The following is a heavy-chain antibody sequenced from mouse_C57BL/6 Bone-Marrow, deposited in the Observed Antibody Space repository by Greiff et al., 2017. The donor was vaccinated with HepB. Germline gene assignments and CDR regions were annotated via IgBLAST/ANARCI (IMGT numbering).Heavy chain of an antibody. CDR2: ISDGGSYT. V-gene: IGHV5-4*03. Sequence: EVKLVESGGGLVKPGGSLKLSCAASGFTFSSYAMSWVRQTPEKRLEWVATISDGGSYTYYPDNVKGRFTISRDNAKNNLYLQMSHLKSDDTAMYYCARYGNFDYWGQGTTLTVSS. CDR3: ARYGNFDY. J-gene: IGHJ2*01. CDR1: GFTFSSYA. D-gene: IGHD2-10*02.